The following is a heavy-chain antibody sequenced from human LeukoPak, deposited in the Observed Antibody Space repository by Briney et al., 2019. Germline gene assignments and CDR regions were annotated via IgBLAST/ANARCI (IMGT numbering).Heavy chain of an antibody. CDR2: ISAYNGNT. Sequence: ASVKVSCKASGYTFTSYGISWVRQAPGQGLEGMGWISAYNGNTNYAQKLQGRVTMTTDTSTGTAYMELRSLRSDDTAVYYCARDFPRSGSYYSGMDVWGKGTTVTVSS. J-gene: IGHJ6*04. V-gene: IGHV1-18*04. CDR3: ARDFPRSGSYYSGMDV. CDR1: GYTFTSYG. D-gene: IGHD3-10*01.